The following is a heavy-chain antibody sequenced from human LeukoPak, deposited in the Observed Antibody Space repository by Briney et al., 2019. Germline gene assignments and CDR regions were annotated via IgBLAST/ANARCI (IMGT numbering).Heavy chain of an antibody. D-gene: IGHD2-15*01. CDR2: ISSSSSYI. CDR3: ARDIYCSGGSRLN. V-gene: IGHV3-21*01. Sequence: GGSLRLSCAASGFTFSSYSMNWVRQAPGKGLEWVSSISSSSSYIYYADSVKGRFTISRDNAKNSLYLQMNSLRAEDTAVYYCARDIYCSGGSRLNWGQGTLVTVSS. CDR1: GFTFSSYS. J-gene: IGHJ4*02.